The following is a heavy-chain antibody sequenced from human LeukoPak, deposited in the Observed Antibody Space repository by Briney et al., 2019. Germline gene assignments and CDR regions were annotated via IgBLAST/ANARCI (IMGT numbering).Heavy chain of an antibody. CDR3: ASRIKYCSSTSCYEN. CDR1: GGTFSSYA. V-gene: IGHV1-69*05. CDR2: IIPIFGTA. D-gene: IGHD2-2*01. J-gene: IGHJ4*02. Sequence: SVKVSCKASGGTFSSYAISWVRQAPGQGLEWMGGIIPIFGTANYAQKFQGRVTITTDESTSTAYMELSSLRSEDTAVYYCASRIKYCSSTSCYENWAQGTLVTVSS.